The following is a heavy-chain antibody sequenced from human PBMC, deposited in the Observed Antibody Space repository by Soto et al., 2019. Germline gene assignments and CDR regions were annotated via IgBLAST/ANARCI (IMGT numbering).Heavy chain of an antibody. CDR1: GGPISNYY. CDR2: IYYSGPT. V-gene: IGHV4-59*01. J-gene: IGHJ6*02. Sequence: SETLSLTCTFSGGPISNYYWSWVRQSPGKGLEWIGYIYYSGPTNYNPSLKSRVTISIDTSKNQFSLKLSSVTAADTAVYYCARARSYYFGMDVWGQGTTVTGSS. CDR3: ARARSYYFGMDV.